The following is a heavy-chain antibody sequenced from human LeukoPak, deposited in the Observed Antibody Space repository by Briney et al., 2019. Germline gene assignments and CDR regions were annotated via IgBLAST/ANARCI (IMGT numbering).Heavy chain of an antibody. CDR3: ARKGTIAPTGASHFDH. D-gene: IGHD6-13*01. CDR1: GGSISSTSSTYY. CDR2: THYSGNT. J-gene: IGHJ4*02. V-gene: IGHV4-39*01. Sequence: SETLSLTCTVSGGSISSTSSTYYWNWVRQPPGKGLEWIGSTHYSGNTYFNPSLKSRVTISIDTSKNQFSVKLNSVTAADTAAYYCARKGTIAPTGASHFDHWGQGTLVTVSS.